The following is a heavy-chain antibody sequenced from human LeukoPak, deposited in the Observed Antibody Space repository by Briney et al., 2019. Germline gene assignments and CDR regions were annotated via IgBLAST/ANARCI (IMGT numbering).Heavy chain of an antibody. V-gene: IGHV3-30-3*01. D-gene: IGHD3-22*01. J-gene: IGHJ4*02. CDR3: ARGNYYDSSGYYDY. Sequence: GRSLRLSCAASGFTFDDYAMHWVRQAPGKGLEWVAVISYDGSNKYYADSVKGRFTISRDNSKNTLYLQMNSLRAEDTAVYYCARGNYYDSSGYYDYWGQGTLVTVSS. CDR2: ISYDGSNK. CDR1: GFTFDDYA.